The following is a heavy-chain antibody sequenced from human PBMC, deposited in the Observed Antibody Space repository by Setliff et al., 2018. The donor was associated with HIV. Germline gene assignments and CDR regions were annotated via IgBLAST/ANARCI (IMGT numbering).Heavy chain of an antibody. CDR2: ISPYNGNT. CDR1: GYTFTNFG. J-gene: IGHJ4*02. CDR3: ARDRIPSKWLLESDY. D-gene: IGHD3-22*01. V-gene: IGHV1-18*01. Sequence: GASVKVSCKASGYTFTNFGITWVRQAPGQGLEWMGWISPYNGNTNYAPELHGRVTMTTDTSTSTASLELRSLRSDDTAVYYCARDRIPSKWLLESDYWGQGTLVTV.